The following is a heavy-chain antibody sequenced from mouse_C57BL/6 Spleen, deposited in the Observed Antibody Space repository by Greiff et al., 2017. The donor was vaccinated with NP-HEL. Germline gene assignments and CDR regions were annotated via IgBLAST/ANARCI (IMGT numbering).Heavy chain of an antibody. CDR2: ISYDGSN. CDR1: GYSITSGYY. V-gene: IGHV3-6*01. Sequence: EVQLQESGPGLVKPSQSLSLTCSVTGYSITSGYYWNWIRQFPGNKLEWMGYISYDGSNNYNPSLKNRISITRDTSKNQFFLKLNSVTTEDTATYYCARAVYPYYFDYWGQGTTLTVSS. D-gene: IGHD2-3*01. J-gene: IGHJ2*01. CDR3: ARAVYPYYFDY.